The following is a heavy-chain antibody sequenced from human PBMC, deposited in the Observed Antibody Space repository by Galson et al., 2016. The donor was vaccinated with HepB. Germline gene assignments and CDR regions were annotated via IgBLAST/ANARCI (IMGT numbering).Heavy chain of an antibody. J-gene: IGHJ4*02. CDR2: ISTSGRNI. CDR1: GFTFSTYE. V-gene: IGHV3-48*03. Sequence: SLRLSCAASGFTFSTYEMTWVRQAPGKGLEWVSYISTSGRNIYYAESVRGRFTISRDHAENSLSLQMDSLRPEDTGVYFCVRDSGGYRDGPQYYLDYWGQGVLVTVSS. D-gene: IGHD5-18*01. CDR3: VRDSGGYRDGPQYYLDY.